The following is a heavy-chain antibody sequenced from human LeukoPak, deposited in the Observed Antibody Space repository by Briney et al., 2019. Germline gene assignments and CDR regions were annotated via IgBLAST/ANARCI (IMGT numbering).Heavy chain of an antibody. CDR1: GYTFTGYY. V-gene: IGHV1-2*02. D-gene: IGHD2-21*01. CDR2: INPNSGGT. Sequence: ASVKVSCKASGYTFTGYYIHWVRQAPGQGLEWMGWINPNSGGTNYAQKFQGRVTMTRDTSISTAYMELSRLRSDDTAVYYCARVEVIAMYNWFDPWGQGTLVTVSS. CDR3: ARVEVIAMYNWFDP. J-gene: IGHJ5*02.